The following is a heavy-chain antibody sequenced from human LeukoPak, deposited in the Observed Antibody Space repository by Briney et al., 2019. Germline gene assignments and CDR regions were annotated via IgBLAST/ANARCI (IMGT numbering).Heavy chain of an antibody. CDR3: ARYCGGDCYPPPAAYFQH. D-gene: IGHD2-21*02. Sequence: SETLSLTCAVYGGSFSGYYWSWIRQPPGKGLEWIGEINHSGSTNYNPSLKSRVTISVDTSKNQFSLKLSSVTAADTAVYYCARYCGGDCYPPPAAYFQHWGQGTLVTVSS. CDR1: GGSFSGYY. V-gene: IGHV4-34*01. J-gene: IGHJ1*01. CDR2: INHSGST.